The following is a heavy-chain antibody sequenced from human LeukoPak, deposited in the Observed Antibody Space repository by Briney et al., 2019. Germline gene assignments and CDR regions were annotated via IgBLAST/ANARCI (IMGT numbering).Heavy chain of an antibody. CDR2: IYYSGSP. J-gene: IGHJ1*01. CDR1: GGSISSSSYY. D-gene: IGHD6-6*01. V-gene: IGHV4-39*07. Sequence: SETLSLTCTVSGGSISSSSYYWGWIRQPPGKGLEWIGSIYYSGSPYYNPSLKSRVTISVDTSKNQFSLKLSSVTAADTAVYYCARGISSIAARPLYFQHWGQGTLVTVSS. CDR3: ARGISSIAARPLYFQH.